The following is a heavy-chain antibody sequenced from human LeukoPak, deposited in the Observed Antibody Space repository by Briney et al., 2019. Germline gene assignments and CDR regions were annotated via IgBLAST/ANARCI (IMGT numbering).Heavy chain of an antibody. CDR1: FXXXSYA. Sequence: FXXXSYAMHWVRQAPGXGLXWVAVISYDGSNKYYADSVKGRFTIPRDNSKNTLYLQMNSLRAEDTAVYYXXXXXXXXXXXXXGXXXXDIWGQXTXVTVSS. CDR2: ISYDGSNK. CDR3: XXXXXXXXXXXXGXXXXDI. J-gene: IGHJ3*02. V-gene: IGHV3-30*04.